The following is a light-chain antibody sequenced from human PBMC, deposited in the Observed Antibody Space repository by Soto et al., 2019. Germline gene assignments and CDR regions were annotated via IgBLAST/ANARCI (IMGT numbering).Light chain of an antibody. Sequence: EIVLTHSQATLSFSPGEGANLXSRASQSVSSYLAWYQQKPGQAPRLLIYDASNRATGIPARFSGSGSGTDFTLTISSLEPEDFAVYYCQQRSNWPTFGQGTRLEI. V-gene: IGKV3-11*01. CDR3: QQRSNWPT. J-gene: IGKJ5*01. CDR1: QSVSSY. CDR2: DAS.